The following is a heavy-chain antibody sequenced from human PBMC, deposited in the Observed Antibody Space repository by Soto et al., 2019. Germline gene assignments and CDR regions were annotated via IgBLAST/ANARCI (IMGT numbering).Heavy chain of an antibody. CDR1: GGTIHSGGSS. V-gene: IGHV4-30-2*01. CDR2: IYHSGST. J-gene: IGHJ5*02. Sequence: SETLSLTCAVSGGTIHSGGSSWSWIRQPPGKGLEWIGYIYHSGSTSYNPSLKSRATISLDTSENLFSLRLTSVTAADTAVYYCARGALLDPWGQGTQVTVSS. CDR3: ARGALLDP.